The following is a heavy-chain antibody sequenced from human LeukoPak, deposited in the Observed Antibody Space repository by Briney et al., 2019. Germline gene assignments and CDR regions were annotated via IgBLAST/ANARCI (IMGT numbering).Heavy chain of an antibody. Sequence: SETLSLTCAVYGGSFSGYYWSWIRQPPGKGLEWIGEINHSGSTNYNPSLKSRVTISVDTSKNQFSLKLSSVTAADTAVYYCARGRKDIVVVPAAIHKYYFDYWGQGTLVTVSS. CDR1: GGSFSGYY. D-gene: IGHD2-2*02. CDR2: INHSGST. CDR3: ARGRKDIVVVPAAIHKYYFDY. V-gene: IGHV4-34*01. J-gene: IGHJ4*02.